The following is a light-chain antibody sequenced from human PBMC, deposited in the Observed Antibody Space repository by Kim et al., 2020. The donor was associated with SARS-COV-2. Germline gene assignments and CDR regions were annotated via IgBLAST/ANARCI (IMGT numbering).Light chain of an antibody. CDR1: ALPKQY. Sequence: SYELTQPPSVSVSPGQTARITCSGDALPKQYAYWYQQKPGQAPVLVIYKDSERPSGIPERFSGSSSGTTVTLTISGGQAEDEADYYCQSADSSGTYKVFGGGTQLTVL. J-gene: IGLJ3*02. CDR2: KDS. CDR3: QSADSSGTYKV. V-gene: IGLV3-25*03.